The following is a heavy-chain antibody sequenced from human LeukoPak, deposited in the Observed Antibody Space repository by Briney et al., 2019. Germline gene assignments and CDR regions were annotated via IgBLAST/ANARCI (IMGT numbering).Heavy chain of an antibody. CDR3: ARAATTGTTGGSQDV. Sequence: SETLSLTCTVSGGSISSYYWSWIRQPPGKGLEWIGYIYYSGSTNYNPSLKSRVTISVDTSKNQFSLKLSSVTAADTAVYYCARAATTGTTGGSQDVWGKGTTVTVSS. V-gene: IGHV4-59*12. CDR1: GGSISSYY. J-gene: IGHJ6*04. CDR2: IYYSGST. D-gene: IGHD1-1*01.